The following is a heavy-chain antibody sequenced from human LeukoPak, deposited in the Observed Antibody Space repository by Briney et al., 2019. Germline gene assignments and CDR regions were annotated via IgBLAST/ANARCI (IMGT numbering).Heavy chain of an antibody. J-gene: IGHJ4*02. CDR3: AREEGYLGATILDY. CDR1: GYTFTSYG. V-gene: IGHV1-46*01. Sequence: ASVTVSCKASGYTFTSYGISWVRQAPGQGLEWMGIINPSGGSTSYAQKFQGRVTMTRDMSTSTVYMELSSLRSEDTAVYYCAREEGYLGATILDYWGQGTLVTVSS. CDR2: INPSGGST. D-gene: IGHD1-26*01.